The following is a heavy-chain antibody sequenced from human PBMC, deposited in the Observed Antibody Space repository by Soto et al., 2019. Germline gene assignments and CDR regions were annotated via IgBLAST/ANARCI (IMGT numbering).Heavy chain of an antibody. CDR1: GYTFTRYG. V-gene: IGHV1-18*01. D-gene: IGHD2-8*01. CDR2: ISGYNGDT. J-gene: IGHJ6*02. CDR3: AKNGQPPYYYYGLDV. Sequence: ASVKVSCKACGYTFTRYGISWVRQAPGQGLEWMGWISGYNGDTNYAQKFQGRVSMTLDTSTGTAYMELRSLTSDDTAIYYCAKNGQPPYYYYGLDVWGQGTKVTVSS.